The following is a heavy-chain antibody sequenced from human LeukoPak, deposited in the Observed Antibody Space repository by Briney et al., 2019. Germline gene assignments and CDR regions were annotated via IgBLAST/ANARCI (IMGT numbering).Heavy chain of an antibody. J-gene: IGHJ4*02. V-gene: IGHV1-2*02. D-gene: IGHD4-11*01. CDR1: GYTFTGYY. CDR3: ARDIDSNGPIDH. CDR2: INPNSVGP. Sequence: GASVKVSYKASGYTFTGYYMHWVRQAPGQGLEGMGWINPNSVGPNYAQKFQGRVTMTRDTSISTAYMELSRLRSDDTAVYYCARDIDSNGPIDHWGQGPRVTVS.